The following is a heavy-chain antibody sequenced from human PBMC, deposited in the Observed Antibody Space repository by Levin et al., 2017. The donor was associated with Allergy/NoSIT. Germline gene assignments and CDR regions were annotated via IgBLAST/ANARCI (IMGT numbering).Heavy chain of an antibody. J-gene: IGHJ4*02. CDR1: GFTFSIYG. Sequence: GGSLRLSCAASGFTFSIYGMHWVRQAPGKGLEWVAVISYDGSNKFYADSVKGRFTISRDNSKHTLYLQMNSLRAEDTAVYYCAKKGSDAVTYGAVDSWGQGTLVTVSS. V-gene: IGHV3-30*18. CDR2: ISYDGSNK. D-gene: IGHD4-17*01. CDR3: AKKGSDAVTYGAVDS.